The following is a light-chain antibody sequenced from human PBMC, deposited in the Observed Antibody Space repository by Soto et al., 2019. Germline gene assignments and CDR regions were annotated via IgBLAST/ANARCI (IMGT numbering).Light chain of an antibody. J-gene: IGKJ1*01. CDR1: QSVSSSY. Sequence: EIVLTQSPGTLSLSPGERAALSCRASQSVSSSYLAWYQQKPGQAPRLLIYDASTRAPGIPDRFSGSGSGTDFTLTISRLEPEHFAVYYCRQYGSSPGTFGQGTKVDIK. V-gene: IGKV3-20*01. CDR2: DAS. CDR3: RQYGSSPGT.